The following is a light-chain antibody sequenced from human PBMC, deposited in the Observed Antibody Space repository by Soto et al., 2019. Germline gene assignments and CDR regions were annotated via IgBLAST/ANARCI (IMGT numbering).Light chain of an antibody. Sequence: EIVLTQSPGTLSLSPGERATLSCRASQSVSSTYLAWYQQQPGQAPRLLIYGASNRATGIPDRFSGSGSGTDFTLTISSLQSEDVAVYYCQHYFTIPFTFGPGTKVEIK. J-gene: IGKJ3*01. CDR1: QSVSSTY. CDR2: GAS. V-gene: IGKV3-20*01. CDR3: QHYFTIPFT.